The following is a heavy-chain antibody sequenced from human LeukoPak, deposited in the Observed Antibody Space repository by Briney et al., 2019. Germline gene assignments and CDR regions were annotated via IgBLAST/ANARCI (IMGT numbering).Heavy chain of an antibody. Sequence: HPGRSLRLSCAASGFTFDDYAMHWVRQAPGKGLEWDSGISWNSGSIGYANSVKGRFTISRGNAKNSLYLQMNSMRAEDTALYYCAKGRSSGWYDPAEFDYWGQGTLVTVSS. D-gene: IGHD6-19*01. V-gene: IGHV3-9*01. CDR2: ISWNSGSI. CDR3: AKGRSSGWYDPAEFDY. J-gene: IGHJ4*02. CDR1: GFTFDDYA.